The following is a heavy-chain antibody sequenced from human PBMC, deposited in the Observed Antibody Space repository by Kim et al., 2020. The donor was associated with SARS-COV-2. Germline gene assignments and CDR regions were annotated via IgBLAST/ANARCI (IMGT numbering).Heavy chain of an antibody. Sequence: GGSLRLSCAASGFTFSSYAMHWVRQAPGKGLEWVAVISYDGSNKYYADSVKGRFTISRDNSKNTLYLQMNSLRAEDTAVYYCASGIAAAGTWGQGTLVTVSS. CDR2: ISYDGSNK. D-gene: IGHD6-13*01. J-gene: IGHJ4*02. V-gene: IGHV3-30-3*01. CDR3: ASGIAAAGT. CDR1: GFTFSSYA.